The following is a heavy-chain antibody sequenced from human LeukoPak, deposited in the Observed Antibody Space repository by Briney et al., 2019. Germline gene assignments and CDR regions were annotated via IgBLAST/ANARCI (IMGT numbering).Heavy chain of an antibody. J-gene: IGHJ4*02. CDR2: NSGST. CDR3: ARESGSSGWYDY. CDR1: GGSISSYY. Sequence: SETLSLTCTVSGGSISSYYWSWIRQPPGKGLEWIGYNSGSTNYNPSLKSRVTISVDTSKNQFSLKLNSVTAADTAVYYCARESGSSGWYDYWGQGTLVTVS. D-gene: IGHD6-19*01. V-gene: IGHV4-59*01.